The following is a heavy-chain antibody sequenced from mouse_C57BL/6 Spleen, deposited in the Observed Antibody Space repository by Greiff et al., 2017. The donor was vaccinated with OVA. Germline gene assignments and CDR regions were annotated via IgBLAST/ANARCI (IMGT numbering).Heavy chain of an antibody. V-gene: IGHV3-6*01. CDR2: ISYDGSN. CDR3: AREDYSNYLYYAMDY. Sequence: EVQLVESGPGLVKPSQSLSLTCSVTGYSITSGYYWNWIRQFPGNKLEWMGYISYDGSNNYNPSLKNRISITRDTSKNQFFLKLNSVTTEDTATYYCAREDYSNYLYYAMDYWGQGTSVTVSS. J-gene: IGHJ4*01. CDR1: GYSITSGYY. D-gene: IGHD2-5*01.